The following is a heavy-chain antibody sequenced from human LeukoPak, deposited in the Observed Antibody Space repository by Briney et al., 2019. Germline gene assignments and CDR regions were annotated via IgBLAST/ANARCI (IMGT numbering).Heavy chain of an antibody. J-gene: IGHJ4*02. Sequence: KPSETLSLTCAVYGGSFSGYYWSWIREPPGKGLEWIGEINHSGSTNYNPSLKSRVTITVDTSKNQFSLKLSSVTAADTAVYYCARGRYFDWLLAWYYYWGQGTLVTVSS. CDR1: GGSFSGYY. CDR2: INHSGST. D-gene: IGHD3-9*01. CDR3: ARGRYFDWLLAWYYY. V-gene: IGHV4-34*01.